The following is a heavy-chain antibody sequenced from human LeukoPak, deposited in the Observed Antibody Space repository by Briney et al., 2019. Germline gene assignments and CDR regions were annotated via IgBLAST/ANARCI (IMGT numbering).Heavy chain of an antibody. D-gene: IGHD3-22*01. CDR1: GFTFSSYG. CDR2: ISYDGSNK. Sequence: GGSLRLSCAASGFTFSSYGMHWVRQAPGKGLEWVAVISYDGSNKYYADSVKGRFTISRDNSKNTLYLQMNSLRAEDTAVYYCAKDLGSSGYYPAFDYWGQGTLVTVSS. J-gene: IGHJ4*02. CDR3: AKDLGSSGYYPAFDY. V-gene: IGHV3-30*18.